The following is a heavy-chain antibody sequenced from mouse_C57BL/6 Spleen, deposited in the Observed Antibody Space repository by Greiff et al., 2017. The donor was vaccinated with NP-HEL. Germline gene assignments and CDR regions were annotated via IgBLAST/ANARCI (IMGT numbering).Heavy chain of an antibody. CDR3: ARMRDYIDY. CDR1: GYNFTSYD. CDR2: IYPSDGST. J-gene: IGHJ2*01. V-gene: IGHV1-85*01. Sequence: QVQLQQSGPELVKPGASVKLSCKASGYNFTSYDINWVKQRPGQGLEWIGWIYPSDGSTKYNEKFKGKATLTVDTSSSTAYRDLHSLTSEDSAVNFCARMRDYIDYGGQGTTLTVSS.